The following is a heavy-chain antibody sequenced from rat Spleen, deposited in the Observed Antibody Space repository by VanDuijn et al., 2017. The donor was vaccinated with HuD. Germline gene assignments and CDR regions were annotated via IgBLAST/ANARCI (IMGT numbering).Heavy chain of an antibody. J-gene: IGHJ3*01. Sequence: QVQLKESGPGLVQPSQTLSLTCTVSGFSLTSNGVSWVRQPPGRGLEWIATISTGGYTYYNSPLKSRLSISRDTSKSQVFLKMGSLQTEDTAIYFCTRDHSYWDNYYPGGFAYWGQGTLVTVSS. CDR2: ISTGGYT. CDR3: TRDHSYWDNYYPGGFAY. CDR1: GFSLTSNG. V-gene: IGHV2S12*01. D-gene: IGHD1-12*01.